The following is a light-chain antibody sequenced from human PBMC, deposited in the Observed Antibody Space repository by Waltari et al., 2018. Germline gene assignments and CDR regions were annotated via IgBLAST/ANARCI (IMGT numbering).Light chain of an antibody. CDR3: QHYYTTPPS. V-gene: IGKV4-1*01. J-gene: IGKJ2*03. CDR2: WAS. Sequence: DFVMTQSPDSLAVSLGERATINCKSSQSVLSRSTNKNYLAWYQQKPGQPPKLLIDWASTRQSGVPDRFSCGGSGTDFTLTISSLQAEDVAVYYCQHYYTTPPSFGQGTKVEI. CDR1: QSVLSRSTNKNY.